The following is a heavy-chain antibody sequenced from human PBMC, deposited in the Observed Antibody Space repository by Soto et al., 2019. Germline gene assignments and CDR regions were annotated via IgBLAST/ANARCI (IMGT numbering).Heavy chain of an antibody. D-gene: IGHD3-16*02. Sequence: QVQLQQWGAGLLKPSETLSLTCAVYGGSFSGYYWSWIRQPPGKGLEWIGEINHSGSTNYNPSLKSRVTISVDTSKNQFSLKLSSVTAADTAVYYCARGTDYIWGSYRPIEYFQHWGQGTLVTVSS. CDR1: GGSFSGYY. J-gene: IGHJ1*01. V-gene: IGHV4-34*01. CDR2: INHSGST. CDR3: ARGTDYIWGSYRPIEYFQH.